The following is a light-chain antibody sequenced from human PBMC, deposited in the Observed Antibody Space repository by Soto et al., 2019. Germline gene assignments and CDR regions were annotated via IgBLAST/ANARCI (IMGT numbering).Light chain of an antibody. CDR3: QQYNNWPPFT. CDR2: DAS. V-gene: IGKV3-15*01. J-gene: IGKJ3*01. CDR1: QSVGSK. Sequence: EIVMTQSPATLSVSPGERASLSCRASQSVGSKFAWYQHKPGHAPSLLIYDASTRATGFPARFSGSGSGTEFTLTISSLQPEDFAVYYCQQYNNWPPFTFGPGTKVDI.